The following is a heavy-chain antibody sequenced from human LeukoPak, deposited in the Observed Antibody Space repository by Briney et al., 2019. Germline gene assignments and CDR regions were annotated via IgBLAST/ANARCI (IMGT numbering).Heavy chain of an antibody. Sequence: AASVKVSCKVSGYTLTELSMHWVRQAPGKGLEWMGGFDPEDGETIYAQKFQGRVTMTEDTSTDTAYMELSSLRSEDTAVYYCATRERITMVRGVGFDSWGQGTLVTVSS. V-gene: IGHV1-24*01. CDR1: GYTLTELS. CDR3: ATRERITMVRGVGFDS. CDR2: FDPEDGET. J-gene: IGHJ5*01. D-gene: IGHD3-10*01.